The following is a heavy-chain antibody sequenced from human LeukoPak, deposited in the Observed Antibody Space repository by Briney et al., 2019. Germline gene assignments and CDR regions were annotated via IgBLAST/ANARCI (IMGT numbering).Heavy chain of an antibody. CDR1: GFTFSSYW. J-gene: IGHJ3*02. Sequence: GGSLRLSCAASGFTFSSYWMSWVRQAPGKGLEWVANIKQDGSEKYYVDSVKGRFTISRDNAKNSLYLQMNSLRAEDTAVYYCASGQLVVVTAIPGHDAFDIWGQGTMVTVSS. CDR3: ASGQLVVVTAIPGHDAFDI. CDR2: IKQDGSEK. D-gene: IGHD2-21*02. V-gene: IGHV3-7*01.